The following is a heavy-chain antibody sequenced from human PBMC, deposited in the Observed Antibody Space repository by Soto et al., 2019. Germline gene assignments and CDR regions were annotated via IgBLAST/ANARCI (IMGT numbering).Heavy chain of an antibody. CDR3: AKGEGGWFGELLYYHNWFAP. D-gene: IGHD3-10*01. V-gene: IGHV3-30*18. CDR2: ISYDGSNT. CDR1: GFTFSSYG. Sequence: VQLVESGGGLVQPGGSLRLSCAASGFTFSSYGMHWVRQAPGKGLEWVAVISYDGSNTYYADSVKGRFTISRDNPKNTLYLQMNSLRAEDTAVYSWAKGEGGWFGELLYYHNWFAPWGQGNLVTVSS. J-gene: IGHJ5*02.